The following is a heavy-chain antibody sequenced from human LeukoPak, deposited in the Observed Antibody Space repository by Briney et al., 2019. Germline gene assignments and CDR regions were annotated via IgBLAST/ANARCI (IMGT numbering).Heavy chain of an antibody. CDR1: GFTFRNYA. CDR2: ISSSSTYI. J-gene: IGHJ3*02. D-gene: IGHD3-3*01. Sequence: GGSLRLSCAASGFTFRNYAMNWVRQAPGKGLEWVSFISSSSTYIYYADSVKGRFTISRDNAKNSLYLQMNSLRAEDTAVYYCATYYDFWSGYYTEAFDIWGQGTMVTVSS. CDR3: ATYYDFWSGYYTEAFDI. V-gene: IGHV3-21*01.